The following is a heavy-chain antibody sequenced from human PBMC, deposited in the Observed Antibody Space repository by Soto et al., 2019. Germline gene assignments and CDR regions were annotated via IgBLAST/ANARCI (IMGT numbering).Heavy chain of an antibody. Sequence: GGSLRLSCAASGFTFSDYYMNWIRQAPGKGLEWVSYISSGGSTIYYADSVKGRFTISRDNAKNSLYLQMNSLRAEDTAVYYCARDFGDIVATDWSYFDYWGQGTLVTVSS. CDR1: GFTFSDYY. CDR3: ARDFGDIVATDWSYFDY. CDR2: ISSGGSTI. V-gene: IGHV3-11*01. D-gene: IGHD5-12*01. J-gene: IGHJ4*02.